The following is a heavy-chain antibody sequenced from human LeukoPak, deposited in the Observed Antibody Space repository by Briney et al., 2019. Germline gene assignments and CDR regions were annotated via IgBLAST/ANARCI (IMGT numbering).Heavy chain of an antibody. D-gene: IGHD3-10*01. Sequence: ASVKVSCKVSGYTLTELSMHWVRQAPGKGLEWMGGFDPEDGETIYAQKFQGRVTMTEDTSTDTAYMELSSLRSEDTAVYYCATDPITMVRGVNFDYWGQGTLVTVSS. CDR2: FDPEDGET. J-gene: IGHJ4*02. CDR3: ATDPITMVRGVNFDY. CDR1: GYTLTELS. V-gene: IGHV1-24*01.